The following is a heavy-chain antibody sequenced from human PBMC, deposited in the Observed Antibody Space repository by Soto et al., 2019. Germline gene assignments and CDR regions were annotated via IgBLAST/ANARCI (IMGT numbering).Heavy chain of an antibody. V-gene: IGHV3-30*18. D-gene: IGHD2-15*01. J-gene: IGHJ6*02. CDR3: AKDPRYCSGGSCYSRGGDYYYGMDV. CDR2: ISYDGSNK. CDR1: GFTFSSYG. Sequence: GGSLRLSCAASGFTFSSYGMHWVRQAPGKGLEWVAVISYDGSNKYYADSVKGRFTISRDNSKNTLYLQMNSLRAEDTAVYYCAKDPRYCSGGSCYSRGGDYYYGMDVWGQGTTVTVSS.